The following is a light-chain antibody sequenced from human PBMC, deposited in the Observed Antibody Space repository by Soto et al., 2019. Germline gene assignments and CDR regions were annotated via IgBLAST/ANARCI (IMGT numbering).Light chain of an antibody. Sequence: QSVLTQPASVSGSPGQSITISCTGTSSDIGGYDHVSWYQQHPGKAPKLMIYDVSVRPSGVSDRFSGSKSANTASLTISGLQAEDEADYYCNSYTTSISLHVFGPGTKLTVL. V-gene: IGLV2-14*01. CDR2: DVS. CDR3: NSYTTSISLHV. CDR1: SSDIGGYDH. J-gene: IGLJ1*01.